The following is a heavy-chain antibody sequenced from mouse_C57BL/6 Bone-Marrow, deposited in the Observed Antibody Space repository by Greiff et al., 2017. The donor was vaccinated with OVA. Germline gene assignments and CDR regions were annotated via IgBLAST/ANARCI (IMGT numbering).Heavy chain of an antibody. D-gene: IGHD1-1*01. CDR2: IHPNSGST. CDR1: GYTFTSYW. J-gene: IGHJ4*01. V-gene: IGHV1-64*01. CDR3: ARRLTTVVAPYYAMDY. Sequence: VQLQQPGAELVKPGASVKLSCKASGYTFTSYWMHWVKQRPGQGLEWIGMIHPNSGSTNYNEKFKSKATLTVDKSSSTAYMQLSSLTSEDSAVYYRARRLTTVVAPYYAMDYWGQGTSVTVSS.